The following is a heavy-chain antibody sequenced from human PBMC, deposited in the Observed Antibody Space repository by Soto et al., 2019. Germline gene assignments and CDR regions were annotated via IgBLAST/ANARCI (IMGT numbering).Heavy chain of an antibody. J-gene: IGHJ4*02. V-gene: IGHV4-4*02. CDR2: IYHSGST. Sequence: SETLSLTCAVSGGSISSSNWWSWVRQPPGKGLEWIGEIYHSGSTNYNPSLKSRVTISVDKSKNQFSLKLSSVTAADTAVYYCARVGTIFGVVITREYYFDYWGQGTLVTVSS. CDR3: ARVGTIFGVVITREYYFDY. D-gene: IGHD3-3*01. CDR1: GGSISSSNW.